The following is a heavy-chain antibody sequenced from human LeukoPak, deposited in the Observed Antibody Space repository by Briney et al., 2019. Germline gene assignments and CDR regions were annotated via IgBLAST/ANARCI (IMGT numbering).Heavy chain of an antibody. CDR3: ARASYDGSGYYYGLADY. D-gene: IGHD3-22*01. J-gene: IGHJ4*02. V-gene: IGHV3-21*01. CDR2: ISTSGDFI. CDR1: GFTFSDYR. Sequence: GGSLRPSCAASGFTFSDYRMNWVRQAPGKGLEWVSSISTSGDFIYYTDSVRGRFTISRDNAKKSLYLQMNSLRAEDTAVYYYARASYDGSGYYYGLADYWGQGTLVTVSS.